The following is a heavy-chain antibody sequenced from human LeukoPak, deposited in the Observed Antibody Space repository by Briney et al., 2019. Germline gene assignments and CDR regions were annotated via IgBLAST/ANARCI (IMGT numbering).Heavy chain of an antibody. Sequence: SETLSLTCSVSGGPLISLYWSWVRQPPGKGLEWIGYISNSGSTDYNPSLKSRVTISVDTSKNQFSLKLSSVTAADTAMYYCARQSSGSYPPNAFDIWGQGTMVTVSS. CDR3: ARQSSGSYPPNAFDI. D-gene: IGHD3-10*01. V-gene: IGHV4-59*08. CDR2: ISNSGST. CDR1: GGPLISLY. J-gene: IGHJ3*02.